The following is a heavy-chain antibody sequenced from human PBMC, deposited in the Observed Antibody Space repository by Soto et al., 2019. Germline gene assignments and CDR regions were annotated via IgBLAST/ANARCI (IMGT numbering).Heavy chain of an antibody. Sequence: QVQLQESGPGLVKPSQTLSPTCTVSGGSISSGGYYWSWIRQHPGKGLEWIGYIYYSGSTYYNPALKSRVTISVDTSKNQFSLKLSSVTAADTAVYYCARFGRYCSSTSSYYFDYWGQGTLVTVSS. J-gene: IGHJ4*02. D-gene: IGHD2-2*01. V-gene: IGHV4-31*03. CDR2: IYYSGST. CDR3: ARFGRYCSSTSSYYFDY. CDR1: GGSISSGGYY.